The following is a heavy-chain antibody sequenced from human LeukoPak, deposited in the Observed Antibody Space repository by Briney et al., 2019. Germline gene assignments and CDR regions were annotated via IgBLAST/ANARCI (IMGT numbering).Heavy chain of an antibody. CDR1: GDRVASNSAA. J-gene: IGHJ4*02. CDR3: AREGNYFDY. Sequence: SQSLSLTCAISGDRVASNSAAWNWSRQSPSRGLEWLGRTYYRSDWYTDYAESVKSRITINPDTPKNQFSLQLNSVTPEDTAVYYCAREGNYFDYWGQGTLVTVSS. D-gene: IGHD3-10*01. CDR2: TYYRSDWYT. V-gene: IGHV6-1*01.